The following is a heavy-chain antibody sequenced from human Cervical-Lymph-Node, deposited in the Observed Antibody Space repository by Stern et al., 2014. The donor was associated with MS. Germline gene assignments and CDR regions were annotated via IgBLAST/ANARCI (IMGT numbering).Heavy chain of an antibody. D-gene: IGHD3-16*01. CDR2: IRSKAYGGTP. CDR1: GFTFGDYA. J-gene: IGHJ4*02. CDR3: SRSLGTVYLDY. V-gene: IGHV3-49*04. Sequence: EMQLVESGGGLVQPGRSLRLSCTVSGFTFGDYAVSWVRLAPRKGLEWVGFIRSKAYGGTPEYAASVKGRFAISRDDSKSIAYLQMDSLKTEDTAVYYCSRSLGTVYLDYWGQGTLVTVSS.